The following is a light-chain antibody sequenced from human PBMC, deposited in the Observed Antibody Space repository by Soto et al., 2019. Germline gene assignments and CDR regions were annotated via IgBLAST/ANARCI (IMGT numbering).Light chain of an antibody. CDR3: QHYKTWPLS. CDR1: QGVGST. J-gene: IGKJ4*01. CDR2: DAS. Sequence: ELVLTQFPATLSVSPGERATLSCRASQGVGSTLAWYQQAPGQAPRLLIYDASTRATGIPARFSGDGSGTEFTLTISSLQSDDIAVYYCQHYKTWPLSFGGGTRVEI. V-gene: IGKV3-15*01.